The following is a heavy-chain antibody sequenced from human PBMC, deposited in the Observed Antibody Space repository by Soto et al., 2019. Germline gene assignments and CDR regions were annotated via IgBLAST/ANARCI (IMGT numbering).Heavy chain of an antibody. CDR2: IYYSGST. J-gene: IGHJ4*02. CDR3: ARLSMSSGSDY. D-gene: IGHD6-19*01. CDR1: GGSISSSSYY. Sequence: QLQLQESGPGLVKPSETLSLTCTVSGGSISSSSYYWGWIRQPPGKGLEWIGSIYYSGSTYYNPSLKSRVTLSVDTSKNQFSLKLSSVTAADTAVYYCARLSMSSGSDYWGQGTLVTVSS. V-gene: IGHV4-39*01.